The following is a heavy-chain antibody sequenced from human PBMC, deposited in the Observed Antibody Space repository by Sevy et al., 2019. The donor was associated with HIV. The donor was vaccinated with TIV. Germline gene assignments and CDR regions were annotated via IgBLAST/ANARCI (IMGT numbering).Heavy chain of an antibody. J-gene: IGHJ3*02. CDR3: AREELGTPTGAFDI. V-gene: IGHV3-64*02. Sequence: GGSLRLSCAASGFTFSSYAMHWVRQAPGKGLEYVSAISSNGGSTYYADSVKGRFTISRDNSKNTLYLQMGSLRAEDMAVYYCAREELGTPTGAFDICGQGTMVTVSS. CDR1: GFTFSSYA. D-gene: IGHD7-27*01. CDR2: ISSNGGST.